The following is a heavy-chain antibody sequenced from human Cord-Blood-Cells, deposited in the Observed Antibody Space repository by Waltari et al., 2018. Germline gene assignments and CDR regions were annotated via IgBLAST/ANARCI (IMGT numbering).Heavy chain of an antibody. D-gene: IGHD2-15*01. J-gene: IGHJ4*02. CDR3: ARERLYCSGGSCYFEYFDY. Sequence: QVQLVQSGAEVKKPGSSVKVSCKASGGTFSSYAIRWVQQAPGQGLEWMGGIIPIFGTANYAQKFQGRVTITADESTSTAYMELSSLRSEDTAVYYCARERLYCSGGSCYFEYFDYWGQGTLVTVSS. V-gene: IGHV1-69*01. CDR2: IIPIFGTA. CDR1: GGTFSSYA.